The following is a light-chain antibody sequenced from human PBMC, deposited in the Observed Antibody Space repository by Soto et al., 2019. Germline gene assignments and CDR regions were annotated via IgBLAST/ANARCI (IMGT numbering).Light chain of an antibody. CDR3: QQRSNWPT. V-gene: IGKV3D-20*02. CDR2: GAS. J-gene: IGKJ5*01. CDR1: ERLSSVY. Sequence: EIVLTQSPGTLSLSPGERATLSCRASERLSSVYLAWYQQRPGQPPRLLIYGASNRATGIPDRFSGSGSGTDFTLTISRLEPEDFAVYYCQQRSNWPTFGQGTRLEIK.